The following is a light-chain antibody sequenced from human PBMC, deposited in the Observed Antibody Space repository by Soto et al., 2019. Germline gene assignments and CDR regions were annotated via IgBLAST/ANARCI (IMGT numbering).Light chain of an antibody. Sequence: EIVLTQSPGTLSLSPGERATLSCRASQSVSSTYFAWYQKKPGQAPRLLIYGASSRASGIPDRFSGSGSGTDFTLTISRLDPEDFAVYYCQQYGRSSLTFGPGTKVDIK. CDR3: QQYGRSSLT. V-gene: IGKV3-20*01. CDR1: QSVSSTY. CDR2: GAS. J-gene: IGKJ3*01.